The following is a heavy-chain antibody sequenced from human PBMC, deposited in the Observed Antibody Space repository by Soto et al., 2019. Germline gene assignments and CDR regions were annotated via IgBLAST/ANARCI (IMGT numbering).Heavy chain of an antibody. V-gene: IGHV5-51*01. D-gene: IGHD2-2*01. CDR2: IYPGDSDS. CDR1: GYTFTSYW. J-gene: IGHJ5*02. CDR3: ARVLELGYCSGTNCRGGLDP. Sequence: PGESLKISCKGSGYTFTSYWIAWVRQMPGKGLEWMGIIYPGDSDSRYSPSFQGQVTISADKSISTAYLQWSSLKASDTAMYYCARVLELGYCSGTNCRGGLDPWGQGTTVTVSP.